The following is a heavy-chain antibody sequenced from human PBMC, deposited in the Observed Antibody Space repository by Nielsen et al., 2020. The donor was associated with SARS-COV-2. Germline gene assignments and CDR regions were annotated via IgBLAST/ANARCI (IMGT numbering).Heavy chain of an antibody. J-gene: IGHJ4*02. D-gene: IGHD3-16*02. CDR2: IKQDGSEK. CDR3: ARVDYDYVWGSYQGY. CDR1: GFTFSSYW. V-gene: IGHV3-7*01. Sequence: GESLKISCAASGFTFSSYWMSWVRQAPGKGLEWVANIKQDGSEKYYVDSVKGRFTISRDNAKNPLYLQMNSLRAEDTAVYYCARVDYDYVWGSYQGYWGQGTLVTVSS.